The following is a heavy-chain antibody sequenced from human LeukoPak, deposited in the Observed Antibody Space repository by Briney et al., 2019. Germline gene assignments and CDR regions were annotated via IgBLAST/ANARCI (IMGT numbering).Heavy chain of an antibody. V-gene: IGHV5-51*01. CDR1: GYSFTSYW. Sequence: GESLKISCKGSGYSFTSYWIGWVRQMPGKGLEWMGIIYPGDSDTRYSPSFQGQVTISADKSISAAYLQWSSLKASDTAMYYCARSRWVYYYYMDVWGKGTTVTVSS. CDR2: IYPGDSDT. D-gene: IGHD1-26*01. CDR3: ARSRWVYYYYMDV. J-gene: IGHJ6*03.